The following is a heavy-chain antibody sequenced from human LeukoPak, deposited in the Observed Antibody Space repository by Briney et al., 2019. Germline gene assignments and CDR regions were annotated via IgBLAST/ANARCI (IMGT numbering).Heavy chain of an antibody. Sequence: GGSLRLSCAASGFTFNSYWMTWVRQAPGKGLEWVANIKQDGREKYYVGSVKGRFTISRDNARSSLYLQMNSLRAEDTAVYYCATSLGTMVFDYWGQGTLVTVSS. D-gene: IGHD4/OR15-4a*01. CDR3: ATSLGTMVFDY. CDR1: GFTFNSYW. CDR2: IKQDGREK. J-gene: IGHJ4*02. V-gene: IGHV3-7*01.